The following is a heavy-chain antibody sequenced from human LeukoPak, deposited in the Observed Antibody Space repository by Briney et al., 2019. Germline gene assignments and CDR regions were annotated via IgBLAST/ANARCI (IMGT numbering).Heavy chain of an antibody. CDR3: AKDSMITFGGVLDY. CDR2: FDPEDGET. D-gene: IGHD3-16*01. J-gene: IGHJ4*02. Sequence: ASVKVSCKVSGYTLTELSMHWVRQAPGKGLEWMGGFDPEDGETIYAQKFQGRVTMTEDTSTDTAYMELSSLRSEDTAVYYCAKDSMITFGGVLDYWGQGTLVTVSS. CDR1: GYTLTELS. V-gene: IGHV1-24*01.